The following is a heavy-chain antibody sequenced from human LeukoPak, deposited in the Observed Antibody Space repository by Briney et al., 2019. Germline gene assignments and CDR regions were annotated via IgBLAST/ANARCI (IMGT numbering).Heavy chain of an antibody. Sequence: GGSLGLSCAASGFSFSTYNMIWVRQAPGKGLECISYITPTSTTIHYADSVKGRFAVSRDNANSLLYLQMNSLRVEDTAVYYCARAKIRAGNFDYWGQGTLVTVSS. D-gene: IGHD6-19*01. CDR2: ITPTSTTI. J-gene: IGHJ4*02. CDR1: GFSFSTYN. CDR3: ARAKIRAGNFDY. V-gene: IGHV3-48*04.